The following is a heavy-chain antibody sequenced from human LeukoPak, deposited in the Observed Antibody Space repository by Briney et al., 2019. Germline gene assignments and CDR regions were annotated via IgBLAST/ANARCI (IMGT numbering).Heavy chain of an antibody. Sequence: ASVKVSCKASGYTFTGYYMHWVRQAPGQGLEWMGRINPNSGGTNYAQKFQGRVTMTRDTSISTAYMELSRLRSDDTAVYYCAFQYYYDSSGYYYFGYWGQGTLVTVSS. D-gene: IGHD3-22*01. CDR2: INPNSGGT. CDR1: GYTFTGYY. CDR3: AFQYYYDSSGYYYFGY. J-gene: IGHJ4*02. V-gene: IGHV1-2*06.